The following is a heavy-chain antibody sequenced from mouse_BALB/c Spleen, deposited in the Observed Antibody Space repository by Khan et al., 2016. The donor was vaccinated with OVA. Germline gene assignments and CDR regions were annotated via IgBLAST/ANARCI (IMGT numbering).Heavy chain of an antibody. J-gene: IGHJ4*01. CDR1: GYSITSGYS. CDR3: ARRGTVVAPMDY. V-gene: IGHV3-1*02. Sequence: EVQLQESGPDLVKPSQSLSLTCTVTGYSITSGYSWHWIRQFPGYKLEWMGYIHYSGSPNYNPSHKSRISITRDRSKNRFFLQLNSVTTEDTATYDCARRGTVVAPMDYWGQGTSVTVSS. D-gene: IGHD1-1*01. CDR2: IHYSGSP.